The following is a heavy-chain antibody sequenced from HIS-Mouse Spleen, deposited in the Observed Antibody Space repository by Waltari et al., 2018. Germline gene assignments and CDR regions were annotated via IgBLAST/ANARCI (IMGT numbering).Heavy chain of an antibody. V-gene: IGHV2-70*15. CDR2: IDWDDDK. CDR3: ARIAEGYTSGWYAFDY. D-gene: IGHD6-19*01. Sequence: QVTLRESGPALVKPTQTLTLTCTFPGFSLSTSGMCVSWIRQPPGKALEWLGRIDWDDDKYYSTSLKTRLTISRDTSKNQVVLTMTNMDPLDTATYYCARIAEGYTSGWYAFDYWGQGTLVTVSS. CDR1: GFSLSTSGMC. J-gene: IGHJ4*02.